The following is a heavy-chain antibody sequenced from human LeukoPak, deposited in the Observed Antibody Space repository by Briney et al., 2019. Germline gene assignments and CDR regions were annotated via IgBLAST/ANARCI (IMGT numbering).Heavy chain of an antibody. V-gene: IGHV1-8*03. Sequence: ASVKVSCKASGYTFTSYDINWLRQATGQGLEWMGWMNPNSGNTGYAQKFQGRVTITRNTSISTAYMELSSLRSEDTAVYYCAGLAYCSSNSCYGFDPWGQGTLVTVSS. J-gene: IGHJ5*02. D-gene: IGHD2-2*01. CDR1: GYTFTSYD. CDR3: AGLAYCSSNSCYGFDP. CDR2: MNPNSGNT.